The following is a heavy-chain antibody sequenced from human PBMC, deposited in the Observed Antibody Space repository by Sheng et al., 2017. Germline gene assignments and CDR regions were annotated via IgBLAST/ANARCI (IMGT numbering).Heavy chain of an antibody. J-gene: IGHJ3*01. V-gene: IGHV4-39*07. Sequence: QLQLHESGPGLVKPSETLSLTCTVSGGSISSNNYYWGCIRQAPGKGLEWIGSIHHSGFIYYNPSLKSRVTISPDTSNNQFSLKLSSVTVATTAVYYCARRPLTGSRTPCRVLSVWGQWDKWSPSL. CDR1: GGSISSNNYY. CDR2: IHHSGFI. D-gene: IGHD1-26*01. CDR3: ARRPLTGSRTPCRVLSV.